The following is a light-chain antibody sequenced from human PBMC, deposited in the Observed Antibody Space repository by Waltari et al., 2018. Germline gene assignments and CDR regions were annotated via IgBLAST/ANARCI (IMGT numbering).Light chain of an antibody. CDR2: RDS. V-gene: IGLV3-9*01. CDR3: QVWDSSTAR. J-gene: IGLJ2*01. CDR1: NFGSKN. Sequence: SYELTQPLSVSVALGQTARITCGGNNFGSKNVHWYQQKPGQAPGLVIYRDSNRPSVIPERFSGSNSGNTATLTISRAQAGDEADYYCQVWDSSTARIGGGTKLTVL.